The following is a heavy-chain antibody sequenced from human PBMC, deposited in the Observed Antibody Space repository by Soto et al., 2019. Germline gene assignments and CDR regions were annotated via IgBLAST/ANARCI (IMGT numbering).Heavy chain of an antibody. CDR1: GYTFTSYA. J-gene: IGHJ5*02. CDR3: ARDAPPGLPWFYNWFDL. V-gene: IGHV1-3*01. D-gene: IGHD3-10*01. CDR2: INAGNGNT. Sequence: ASVKVSCKASGYTFTSYAMHWVRQAPGQRLEWMGWINAGNGNTKYSQKFQGRVTITRDTSASTAYMELSSLRSEDTAVYYCARDAPPGLPWFYNWFDLWGQGTLVTVSS.